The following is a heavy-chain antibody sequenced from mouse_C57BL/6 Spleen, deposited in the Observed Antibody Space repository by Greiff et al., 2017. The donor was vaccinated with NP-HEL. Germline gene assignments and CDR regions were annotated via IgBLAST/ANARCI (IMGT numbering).Heavy chain of an antibody. CDR1: GFTFSSYA. CDR3: ARDGDGSSYEMVWFAY. V-gene: IGHV5-4*01. D-gene: IGHD1-1*01. J-gene: IGHJ3*01. CDR2: ISDGGSYT. Sequence: EVKLVESGGGLVKPGGSLKLSCAASGFTFSSYAMSWVRQTPEKRLEWVATISDGGSYTYYPDNVKGRFTISRDNAKNNLYLQMSHLKSEDTAMYYCARDGDGSSYEMVWFAYWGQGTLVTVSA.